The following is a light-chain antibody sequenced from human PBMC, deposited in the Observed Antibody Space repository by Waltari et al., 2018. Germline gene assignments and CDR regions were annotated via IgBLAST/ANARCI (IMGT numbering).Light chain of an antibody. J-gene: IGLJ2*01. V-gene: IGLV2-8*01. Sequence: QPTLSQPPSASQCLGHTLTMSSTETRNDVDYYNYVSWFQQSPGQAPKLLISQVSKRPSGVPDRFSGFKSGNTTFLTVSGLQADDEAEDYCASHAGGNNLDVFGGGTKLTVL. CDR1: RNDVDYYNY. CDR3: ASHAGGNNLDV. CDR2: QVS.